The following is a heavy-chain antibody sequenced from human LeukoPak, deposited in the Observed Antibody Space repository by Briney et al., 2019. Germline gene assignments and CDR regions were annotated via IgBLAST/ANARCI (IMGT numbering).Heavy chain of an antibody. Sequence: GGSLRLSCAASGFTFSSYGMHWVRQAPGKGLEWVAVISYDGSNKYYADSVKGRFTISRDNSKNTLYLQMNSLRAEDTAVYYCAKVGIQLWLWYYFDYWGQGTLVTVSS. D-gene: IGHD5-18*01. CDR1: GFTFSSYG. CDR3: AKVGIQLWLWYYFDY. J-gene: IGHJ4*02. V-gene: IGHV3-30*18. CDR2: ISYDGSNK.